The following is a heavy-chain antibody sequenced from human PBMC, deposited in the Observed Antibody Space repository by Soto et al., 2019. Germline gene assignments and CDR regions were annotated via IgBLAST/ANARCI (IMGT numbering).Heavy chain of an antibody. V-gene: IGHV4-39*02. CDR2: IYYSGST. CDR3: ARGVVGATAPDY. Sequence: QLQLQESGPGLVKPSETLSLTCTVSGGSINSNTYYWGWIRQPPGKGLEWIGSIYYSGSTYYNPSLRSRVTISVDTSNNRFSLKLSSVTAADTAVYFCARGVVGATAPDYCGQGTLVTVSS. D-gene: IGHD1-26*01. J-gene: IGHJ4*02. CDR1: GGSINSNTYY.